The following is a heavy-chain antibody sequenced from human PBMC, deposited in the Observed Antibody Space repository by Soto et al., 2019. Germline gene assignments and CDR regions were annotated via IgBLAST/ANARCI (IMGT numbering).Heavy chain of an antibody. CDR2: IYYSGST. Sequence: QVQLQESGPGLVKPSQTLSLTCTVSGGSISSGGYYWSWIRQHPGKGLEWIGYIYYSGSTYYNPSLKSRVTISVDTSKNQFSLKVSSVTAADTAVYYCARLYCSSTSCYSMDVWGKGTTVTVSS. CDR1: GGSISSGGYY. J-gene: IGHJ6*03. D-gene: IGHD2-2*01. V-gene: IGHV4-31*03. CDR3: ARLYCSSTSCYSMDV.